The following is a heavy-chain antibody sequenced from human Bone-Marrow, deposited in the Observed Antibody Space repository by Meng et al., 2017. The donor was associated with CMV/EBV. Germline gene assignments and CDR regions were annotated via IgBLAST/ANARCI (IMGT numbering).Heavy chain of an antibody. CDR1: GGSINSGSYY. CDR3: ALRFCASTTWYEAGY. J-gene: IGHJ4*02. V-gene: IGHV4-61*01. CDR2: IFYSGST. Sequence: SETLSLTCTVSGGSINSGSYYWGWIRQPPGKGLEWIGYIFYSGSTNYNPSLKSRVTISVDTSKNQFSLKLNSVTAADTAVYYCALRFCASTTWYEAGYWGQGALVTVSS. D-gene: IGHD6-13*01.